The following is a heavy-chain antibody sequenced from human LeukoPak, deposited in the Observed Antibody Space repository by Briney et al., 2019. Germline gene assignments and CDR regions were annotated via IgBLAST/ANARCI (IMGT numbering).Heavy chain of an antibody. CDR3: ARPTRGYSYGYDFDY. D-gene: IGHD5-18*01. Sequence: ASVKVSCKASGYTFTSYYMHWVRQAPGQGLEWMGIINPSGGSTSYAQKFQGRVTMTRDTSTSTVYMELSSLRSEDTAVYYCARPTRGYSYGYDFDYWAREPWSPSPQ. CDR1: GYTFTSYY. J-gene: IGHJ4*02. V-gene: IGHV1-46*01. CDR2: INPSGGST.